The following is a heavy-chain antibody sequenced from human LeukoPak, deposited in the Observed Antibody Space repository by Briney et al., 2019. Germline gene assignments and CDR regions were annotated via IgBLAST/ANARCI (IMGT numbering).Heavy chain of an antibody. V-gene: IGHV1-69*04. CDR1: GGTFSSYA. Sequence: SVKVSCKASGGTFSSYAISWVRQAPGQGLEWMGRIIPILGIANYAQKFQGRVTITADKSTSTAYMELSSLRSEDTAVYYCARDKYYYDSSGYYYIDYWGQGTLVTVSS. CDR3: ARDKYYYDSSGYYYIDY. CDR2: IIPILGIA. D-gene: IGHD3-22*01. J-gene: IGHJ4*02.